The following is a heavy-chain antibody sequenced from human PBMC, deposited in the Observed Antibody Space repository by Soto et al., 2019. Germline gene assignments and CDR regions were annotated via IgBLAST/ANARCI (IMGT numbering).Heavy chain of an antibody. CDR2: IYYSGST. D-gene: IGHD3-3*01. V-gene: IGHV4-30-4*01. Sequence: QVQLQESGPGLLKPSQTLSLTCTVSGGSISSADYYWSWIRQPPGKGLEWIGYIYYSGSTYYNSSLASRVTISVDTSKNQSSLRLTSVTAADTAVYYCARGGTVFGVVLTPGNRFDPWGQGTLVTVSS. J-gene: IGHJ5*02. CDR3: ARGGTVFGVVLTPGNRFDP. CDR1: GGSISSADYY.